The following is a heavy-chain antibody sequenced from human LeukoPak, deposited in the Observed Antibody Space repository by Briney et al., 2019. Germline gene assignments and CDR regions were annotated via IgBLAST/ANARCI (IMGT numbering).Heavy chain of an antibody. D-gene: IGHD5-18*01. CDR2: ISYDGSNK. J-gene: IGHJ5*02. CDR1: GFTFSSYG. CDR3: AKAVDTEDWFDP. V-gene: IGHV3-30*18. Sequence: GGSLRLSCAASGFTFSSYGMHWVRQAPGKGLEWVAVISYDGSNKYYADSVKGRFTISRDNSKNTLYLQMNSLRAEDTAVYYCAKAVDTEDWFDPWGQGTLVTVSS.